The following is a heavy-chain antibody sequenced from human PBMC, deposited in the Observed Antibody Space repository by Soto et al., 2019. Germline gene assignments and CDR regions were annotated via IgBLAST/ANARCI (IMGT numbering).Heavy chain of an antibody. Sequence: QVHLVQSGADVKKPGAEVKVACKASGYTGTGYYMHWVRKAPGPGLAWTGWIHPKSGGTDYAQKIQGSVPMTRDTSSSSAYMALSSLRSDDTAVYYCAKANSGDDAEFAYWGQGTQVTVSS. CDR3: AKANSGDDAEFAY. CDR2: IHPKSGGT. D-gene: IGHD5-12*01. CDR1: GYTGTGYY. V-gene: IGHV1-2*02. J-gene: IGHJ4*02.